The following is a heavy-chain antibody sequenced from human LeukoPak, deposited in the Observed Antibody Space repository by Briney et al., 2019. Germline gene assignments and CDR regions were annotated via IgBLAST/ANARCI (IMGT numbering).Heavy chain of an antibody. J-gene: IGHJ4*02. D-gene: IGHD3-22*01. Sequence: GASVKVSCKASGGTFSSYAISWVRQAPGQGLEWMGGIIPIFGTANYAQKFQGRVTITADESTSTAYMELSSLRSEDTAVYYCARDYYYDSSGYYFPFVYWGQGTLVTVSS. V-gene: IGHV1-69*13. CDR3: ARDYYYDSSGYYFPFVY. CDR1: GGTFSSYA. CDR2: IIPIFGTA.